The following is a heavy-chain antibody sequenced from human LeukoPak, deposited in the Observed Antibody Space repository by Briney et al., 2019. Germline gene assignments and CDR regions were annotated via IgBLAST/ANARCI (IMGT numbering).Heavy chain of an antibody. CDR1: GYTFTNYY. CDR2: IKPGGDST. J-gene: IGHJ5*02. D-gene: IGHD3-10*01. CDR3: ARGLKVRGVRWFDP. V-gene: IGHV1-46*01. Sequence: ASVKVSCKASGYTFTNYYIHWVRQAPGQGLEWMGVIKPGGDSTSSARIFQGRVYMTSDTSTSTVYMELSGLRSDDTAVYYCARGLKVRGVRWFDPWGQGTLVTVSS.